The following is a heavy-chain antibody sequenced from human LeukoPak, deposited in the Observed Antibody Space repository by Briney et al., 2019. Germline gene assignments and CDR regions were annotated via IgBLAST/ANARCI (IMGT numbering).Heavy chain of an antibody. CDR1: GYIFTSYY. J-gene: IGHJ3*02. CDR3: ARGNILSWDAFDI. Sequence: ASVKVSCKASGYIFTSYYIHWVRQAPGQGLEWMGVINPSGDTTTYAQKFQGRVTMTRDMSTSTVYMELSSLRSEDTAVYYCARGNILSWDAFDIWGQGTMVTVSS. V-gene: IGHV1-46*01. CDR2: INPSGDTT. D-gene: IGHD2/OR15-2a*01.